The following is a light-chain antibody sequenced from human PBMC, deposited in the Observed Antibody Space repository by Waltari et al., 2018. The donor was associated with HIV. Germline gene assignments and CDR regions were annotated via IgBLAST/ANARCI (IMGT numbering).Light chain of an antibody. CDR2: DVS. Sequence: QSALTQPRSVSGSPGQSVTISCTGTSSDVGGYNYVSWYQQHPGKAPKLMIYDVSKRPSGVPDRFAGSKSGNTASLTISGLQAEDEADYYCCSYADSYTLFGGGTKLTVL. CDR1: SSDVGGYNY. CDR3: CSYADSYTL. J-gene: IGLJ2*01. V-gene: IGLV2-11*01.